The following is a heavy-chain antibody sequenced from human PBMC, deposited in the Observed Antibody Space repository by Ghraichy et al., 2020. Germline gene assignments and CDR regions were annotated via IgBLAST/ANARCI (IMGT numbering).Heavy chain of an antibody. D-gene: IGHD2-15*01. CDR1: GFTFDDYA. V-gene: IGHV3-43*02. J-gene: IGHJ3*02. CDR3: AKDIGGAATVSDAFDI. CDR2: ISGDGGST. Sequence: GGSLRLSCAASGFTFDDYAMHWVRQAPGKGLEWVSLISGDGGSTYYADSVKGRFTISRDNSKNSLYLQMNSLRTEDTTLYYCAKDIGGAATVSDAFDIWGQGTMVTVSS.